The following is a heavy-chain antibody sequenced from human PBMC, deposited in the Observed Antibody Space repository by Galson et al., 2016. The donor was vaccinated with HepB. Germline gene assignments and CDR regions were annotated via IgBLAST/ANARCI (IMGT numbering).Heavy chain of an antibody. Sequence: SLRLSCAASGFSFANTWMNWVRQAPGKGLEWVGRIKSKSDGGAIDYAAPVKGRFTIARDDSKNTLYLQMNSLKTEDTGLYYCTTDLGAPRRSSGSSGYFYGPRGYWGQGTLVTVSS. CDR1: GFSFANTW. CDR3: TTDLGAPRRSSGSSGYFYGPRGY. CDR2: IKSKSDGGAI. V-gene: IGHV3-15*07. D-gene: IGHD3-22*01. J-gene: IGHJ4*02.